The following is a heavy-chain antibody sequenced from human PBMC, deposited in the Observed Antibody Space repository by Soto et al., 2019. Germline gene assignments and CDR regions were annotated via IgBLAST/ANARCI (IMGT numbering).Heavy chain of an antibody. J-gene: IGHJ6*02. Sequence: EVQLVESGGGLVQPGRSLRLSCAASGFTFDDYAMHWVRQAPGKGLEWVSGISRNSGSIGYADSVKGRFTISRDNAKNSLYLQMNSLRAEDTALYYCAKDIRVGNYYGMDVWGQGTTVTVSS. V-gene: IGHV3-9*01. D-gene: IGHD2-15*01. CDR3: AKDIRVGNYYGMDV. CDR1: GFTFDDYA. CDR2: ISRNSGSI.